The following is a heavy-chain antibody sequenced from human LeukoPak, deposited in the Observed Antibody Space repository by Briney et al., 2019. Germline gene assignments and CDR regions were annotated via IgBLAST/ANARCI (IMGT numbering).Heavy chain of an antibody. CDR2: INHSGST. D-gene: IGHD3-22*01. J-gene: IGHJ6*02. CDR1: GGSISSYY. Sequence: SETLSLTCTVSGGSISSYYWSWIRQPPGKGLEWIGEINHSGSTNYNPSLKSRVTISVDTSKNQFSLKLSSVTAADTAVYYCARRRKTTMIVVYGMDVWGQGTTVTVSS. CDR3: ARRRKTTMIVVYGMDV. V-gene: IGHV4-34*01.